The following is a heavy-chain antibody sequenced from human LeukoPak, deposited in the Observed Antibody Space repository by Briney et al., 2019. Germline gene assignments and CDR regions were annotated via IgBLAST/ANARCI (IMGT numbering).Heavy chain of an antibody. CDR2: ISSDGSGT. CDR3: ARANHPTYYDSSGYYQDY. V-gene: IGHV3-74*01. D-gene: IGHD3-22*01. Sequence: GGSLRLSCAVSGFTFSSYWMHCVRQAPGKGLVWVSRISSDGSGTSYADSVEGRFTISRDNAKNTLYLQMNSLRAEDTGVYYCARANHPTYYDSSGYYQDYWGQGTLVTVSS. CDR1: GFTFSSYW. J-gene: IGHJ4*02.